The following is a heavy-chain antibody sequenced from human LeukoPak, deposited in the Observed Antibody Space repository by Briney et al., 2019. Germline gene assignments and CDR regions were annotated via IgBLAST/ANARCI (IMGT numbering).Heavy chain of an antibody. CDR1: GFTFSSYA. J-gene: IGHJ4*02. CDR2: ISYDGSSK. V-gene: IGHV3-30*04. CDR3: VRGAYSSSWLNFDY. D-gene: IGHD6-13*01. Sequence: QPGGSLRLSCAASGFTFSSYAMHWVRQAPGKGLEWVAVISYDGSSKYYAASVKGRFTISRDNSKNTLYLQMNSLRAEDTAVYYCVRGAYSSSWLNFDYWGQGTLVTVSS.